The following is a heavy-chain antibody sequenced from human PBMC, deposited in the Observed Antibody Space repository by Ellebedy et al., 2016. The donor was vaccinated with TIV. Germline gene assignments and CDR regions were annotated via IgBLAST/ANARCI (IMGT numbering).Heavy chain of an antibody. Sequence: GESLKISXAVSGFTFNDYFMSWIRQAPGKGLEWVSYISSSGSTIYYADPVQGRFTISWDNAKNSLYLQMNSLTAEDTAIYYCARQAYTDRWYWGDYFDYWGQGTQVTVSS. CDR3: ARQAYTDRWYWGDYFDY. D-gene: IGHD6-13*01. J-gene: IGHJ4*02. CDR1: GFTFNDYF. V-gene: IGHV3-11*01. CDR2: ISSSGSTI.